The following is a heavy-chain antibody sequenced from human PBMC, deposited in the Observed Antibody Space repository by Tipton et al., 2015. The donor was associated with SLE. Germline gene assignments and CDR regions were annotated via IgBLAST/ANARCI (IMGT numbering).Heavy chain of an antibody. J-gene: IGHJ5*02. CDR2: IYSGGTT. Sequence: TLSLTCTVSGGSISSRSYYWNWIRQYPGKGLEWIGYIYSGGTTKYNPSLKSRLSMTIDTSRNQFSLRLTSVTAADTAVYYCARDGDEGSGGYSWLDPWGQGTLVTVSP. CDR1: GGSISSRSYY. CDR3: ARDGDEGSGGYSWLDP. V-gene: IGHV4-31*03. D-gene: IGHD3-10*01.